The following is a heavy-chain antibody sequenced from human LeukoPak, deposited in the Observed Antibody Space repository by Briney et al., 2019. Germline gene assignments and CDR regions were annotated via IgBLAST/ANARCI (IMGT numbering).Heavy chain of an antibody. CDR2: IASCGST. D-gene: IGHD6-19*01. CDR1: EFNFFSYG. Sequence: GGSLKLSCMASEFNFFSYGMQWVRQAPGKGLEWVSTIASCGSTYYADSEKARFTISRDNSKITLDLQLSTLRAEDTAVLFYSKRPGTGWFVYWREGTVVTVSS. V-gene: IGHV3-23*01. J-gene: IGHJ4*02. CDR3: SKRPGTGWFVY.